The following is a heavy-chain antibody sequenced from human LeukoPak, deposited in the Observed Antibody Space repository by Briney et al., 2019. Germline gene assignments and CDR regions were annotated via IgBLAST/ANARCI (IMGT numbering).Heavy chain of an antibody. D-gene: IGHD3/OR15-3a*01. CDR2: ISSSGSTM. CDR1: GFTFTSYE. V-gene: IGHV3-48*03. CDR3: ARGWTIDY. Sequence: GRSLRLSCAASGFTFTSYEMKWVRQAPGKGLEWASYISSSGSTMYYADSVKGRFTISRDNAKNSLYLQMNSLRAEDTAVYYCARGWTIDYWGQGTPVTVSS. J-gene: IGHJ4*02.